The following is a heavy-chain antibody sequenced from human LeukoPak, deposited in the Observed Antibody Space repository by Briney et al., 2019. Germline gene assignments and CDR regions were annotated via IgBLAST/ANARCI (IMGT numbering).Heavy chain of an antibody. CDR2: IYYSGST. V-gene: IGHV4-59*01. D-gene: IGHD5-24*01. CDR3: ARVTRDGYNSYYFDY. J-gene: IGHJ4*02. CDR1: GGSISSYY. Sequence: SETLSLTCTASGGSISSYYWSWIRQPPGKGLEWIGYIYYSGSTNYNPSLKSRVTISVDTSKNQFSLKLSSVTAADTAVYYCARVTRDGYNSYYFDYWGQGTLVTVSS.